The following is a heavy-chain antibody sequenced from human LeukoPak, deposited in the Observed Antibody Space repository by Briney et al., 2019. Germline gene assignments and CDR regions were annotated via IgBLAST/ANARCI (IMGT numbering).Heavy chain of an antibody. Sequence: SETLSLTCAVYGGSFSGYYWSWIRQPPGKGLEWIGEINHSGSTNYNPSLKSRVTISVDTSKNQFSLKLSSVTAADTAVYYCARLHRGSGSYYRKASDYWGQGTLVTVSS. CDR2: INHSGST. D-gene: IGHD3-10*01. CDR1: GGSFSGYY. CDR3: ARLHRGSGSYYRKASDY. V-gene: IGHV4-34*01. J-gene: IGHJ4*02.